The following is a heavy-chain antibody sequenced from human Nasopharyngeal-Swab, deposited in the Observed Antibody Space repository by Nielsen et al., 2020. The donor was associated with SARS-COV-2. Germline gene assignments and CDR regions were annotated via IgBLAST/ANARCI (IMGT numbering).Heavy chain of an antibody. CDR1: GFTFSSYA. V-gene: IGHV3-23*01. D-gene: IGHD2-21*02. CDR2: ITTSGTNT. J-gene: IGHJ4*02. Sequence: GSLRLSCAASGFTFSSYAMTWVRQAPGRGLEWVSSITTSGTNTYFADSVKGRFTISRDNSKNTLYLQMNSLRAEDTAIYYCAKGGTAHYYFDYWAQGTLVTVSS. CDR3: AKGGTAHYYFDY.